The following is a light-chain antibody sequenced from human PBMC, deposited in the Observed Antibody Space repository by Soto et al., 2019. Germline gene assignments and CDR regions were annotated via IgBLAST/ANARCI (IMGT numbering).Light chain of an antibody. Sequence: QLVLTQPPSVSGAPGLRVTISCTGNSANIGAGYDVHWYQQLPGTAPKLLIYGDNNRPSGVPDRFSGSKSGTSASLAITGLQAEDEADYYCQSYDNSLSGSGIFGGGTKLTVL. CDR3: QSYDNSLSGSGI. CDR2: GDN. V-gene: IGLV1-40*01. J-gene: IGLJ2*01. CDR1: SANIGAGYD.